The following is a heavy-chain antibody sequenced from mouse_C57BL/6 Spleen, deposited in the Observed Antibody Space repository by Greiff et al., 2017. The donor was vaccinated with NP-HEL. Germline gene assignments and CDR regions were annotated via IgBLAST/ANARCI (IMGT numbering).Heavy chain of an antibody. D-gene: IGHD2-4*01. CDR1: GYTFTSYW. CDR3: ARGGDYDGVGFAY. J-gene: IGHJ3*01. Sequence: QVQLQQPGAELVKPGASVTLSCKASGYTFTSYWMHWVKQRPGQGLEWIGMIHPNSGSTNYNEKFKSKATLTVDKSSSTAYMQLSSLTSEDSAVYYCARGGDYDGVGFAYWGQGTLVTVSA. CDR2: IHPNSGST. V-gene: IGHV1-64*01.